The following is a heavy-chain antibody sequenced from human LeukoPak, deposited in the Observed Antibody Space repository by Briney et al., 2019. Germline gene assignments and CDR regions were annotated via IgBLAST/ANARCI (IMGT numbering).Heavy chain of an antibody. Sequence: GGSLRLSCAASGFTFSNYAIHWVRQAPGKGLEWVGFIWYDGSNNYHADSVKGRFTISRDNSKNTVHLQMNSLRAEDTAVYYCAKDKGLISGKCYFDYWGQGALVTVPS. J-gene: IGHJ4*02. V-gene: IGHV3-30*02. CDR2: IWYDGSNN. CDR3: AKDKGLISGKCYFDY. CDR1: GFTFSNYA. D-gene: IGHD1-26*01.